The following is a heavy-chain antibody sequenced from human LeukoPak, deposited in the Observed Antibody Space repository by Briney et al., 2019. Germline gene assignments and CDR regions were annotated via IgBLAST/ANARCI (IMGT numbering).Heavy chain of an antibody. V-gene: IGHV4-39*01. D-gene: IGHD5-24*01. CDR1: GGSISSSSYY. J-gene: IGHJ4*02. CDR3: ASDGYYFDY. Sequence: SETLSLTCTVSGGSISSSSYYWGWIRQPPGKGLEWIGSIYYSGSTYYNPSLKSRVTISVDTSKNQFSLKLSSVTAADPAVYYCASDGYYFDYWGQGTLVTVSS. CDR2: IYYSGST.